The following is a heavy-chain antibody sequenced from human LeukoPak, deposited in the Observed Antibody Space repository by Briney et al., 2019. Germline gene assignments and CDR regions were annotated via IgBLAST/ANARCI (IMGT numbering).Heavy chain of an antibody. J-gene: IGHJ4*02. Sequence: ASVKVSCKASGYTFTGYYMHWVRQAPGQGPEWMGWNNPNSGATHYAQKFQGRVTMTRDTSISTAYMELSRLRSDDTAVYYCARVFGDQTQDYWGQGTLVTVSS. CDR1: GYTFTGYY. D-gene: IGHD2-21*02. V-gene: IGHV1-2*02. CDR3: ARVFGDQTQDY. CDR2: NNPNSGAT.